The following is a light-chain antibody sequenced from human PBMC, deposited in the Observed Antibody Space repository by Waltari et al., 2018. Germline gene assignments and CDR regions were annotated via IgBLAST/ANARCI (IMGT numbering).Light chain of an antibody. CDR1: QRVSSCP. Sequence: DIVLTQSPGTLSWSPGERATLSCRARQRVSSCPLTWYQQKPGQAPRLVIYGASSRATCIPDRFSGSVSGTDFTLTISRLEPEDFAVYYCQHYGTSPEVTFGGGTKVEIK. V-gene: IGKV3-20*01. CDR3: QHYGTSPEVT. J-gene: IGKJ4*01. CDR2: GAS.